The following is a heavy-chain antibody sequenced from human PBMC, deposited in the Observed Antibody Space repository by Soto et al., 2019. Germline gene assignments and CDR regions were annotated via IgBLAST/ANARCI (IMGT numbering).Heavy chain of an antibody. CDR2: IYHSGST. D-gene: IGHD3-22*01. CDR3: ARRYYYDSSGYPDYGMDV. V-gene: IGHV4-4*02. Sequence: SETLSLTCAVSGGSISSSNWWSWVRQPPGKGLEWIGEIYHSGSTNYNPSLKSRVTISVDKSKNQFSLKLSSVTAADTAVYYCARRYYYDSSGYPDYGMDVWGQGTTVTVSS. CDR1: GGSISSSNW. J-gene: IGHJ6*02.